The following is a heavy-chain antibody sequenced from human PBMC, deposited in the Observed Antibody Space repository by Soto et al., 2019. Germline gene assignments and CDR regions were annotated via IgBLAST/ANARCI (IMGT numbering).Heavy chain of an antibody. J-gene: IGHJ4*02. CDR1: GDFLTTYY. Sequence: PSETLSLTCNVSGDFLTTYYWNWIRQSPDKGLEWIGYIFYGGNTNYNPSLKGRGTISVDTSKNQFSLKLTSVTAADTAVYYCARSPQYSSGWNGGFDYWGQGTLVTVSS. D-gene: IGHD6-19*01. CDR2: IFYGGNT. CDR3: ARSPQYSSGWNGGFDY. V-gene: IGHV4-59*01.